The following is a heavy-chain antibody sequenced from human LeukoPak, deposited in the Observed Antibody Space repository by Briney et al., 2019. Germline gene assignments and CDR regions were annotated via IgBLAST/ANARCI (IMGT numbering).Heavy chain of an antibody. CDR1: GGSFSGYY. Sequence: SGTLSLTCAVYGGSFSGYYWSWIRQPPGKGLEWIGEINHSGSTNYNPSLKSRVTISVDTSKNQFSLKLSSVTAADTAVYYCASLWPYQLSAFDIWGQGTMVTVSS. D-gene: IGHD2-2*01. CDR2: INHSGST. J-gene: IGHJ3*02. CDR3: ASLWPYQLSAFDI. V-gene: IGHV4-34*01.